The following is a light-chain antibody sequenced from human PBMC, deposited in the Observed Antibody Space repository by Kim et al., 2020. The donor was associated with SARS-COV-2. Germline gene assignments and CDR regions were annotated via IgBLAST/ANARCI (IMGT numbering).Light chain of an antibody. V-gene: IGLV8-61*01. CDR3: VLYMGSGIWV. Sequence: GGTVTLTVGLSSGSVSTSYYPSWYQQTPGQAPRTLIYSTNTRSSGVPGRFSGSILGNKAALTITGAHADDESDYYCVLYMGSGIWVFGGGTQLTVL. CDR2: STN. CDR1: SGSVSTSYY. J-gene: IGLJ3*02.